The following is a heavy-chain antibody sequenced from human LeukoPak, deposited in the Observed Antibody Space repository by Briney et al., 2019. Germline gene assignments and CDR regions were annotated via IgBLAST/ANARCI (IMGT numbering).Heavy chain of an antibody. D-gene: IGHD6-19*01. Sequence: ASVKVSCKASGYTFTCYYMHWVRQAPGQGLEWMGWINPNSGDTNYAQKFQGRVTMTRDTSISTAYMELSRLRSDDTAVYYCARDKSGNSGWYSYFDYWGQGPLVTISS. CDR1: GYTFTCYY. CDR2: INPNSGDT. V-gene: IGHV1-2*02. J-gene: IGHJ4*02. CDR3: ARDKSGNSGWYSYFDY.